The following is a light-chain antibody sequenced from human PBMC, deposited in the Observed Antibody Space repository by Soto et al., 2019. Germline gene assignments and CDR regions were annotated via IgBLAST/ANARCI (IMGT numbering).Light chain of an antibody. Sequence: EIVLTQSPGTLSLSPGERATVSCRASQSLTNSYVAWNQQKPGQAPRLLIFGAYSRAAGIPDRFSGGGSGTDFTLTISRLEPEDFAVYYCQQYVSAPLTFGGGTKVEIK. V-gene: IGKV3-20*01. CDR3: QQYVSAPLT. CDR2: GAY. J-gene: IGKJ4*01. CDR1: QSLTNSY.